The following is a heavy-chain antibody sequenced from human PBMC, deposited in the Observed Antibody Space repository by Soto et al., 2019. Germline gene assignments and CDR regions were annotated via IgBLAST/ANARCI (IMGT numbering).Heavy chain of an antibody. CDR3: AISSGGGSYSATGY. D-gene: IGHD1-26*01. V-gene: IGHV1-18*04. Sequence: ASVKVSCKASGYTFTCYGISWVRPAPGQGLELRGWLSAYNGNTNYAQKLQGRVTMTTDTSTSTAYMELRSLRSDETAVYYCAISSGGGSYSATGYWGQGTVVTVSS. J-gene: IGHJ4*02. CDR1: GYTFTCYG. CDR2: LSAYNGNT.